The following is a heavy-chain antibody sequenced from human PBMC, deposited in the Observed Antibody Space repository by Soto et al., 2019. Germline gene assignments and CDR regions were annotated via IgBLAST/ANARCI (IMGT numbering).Heavy chain of an antibody. D-gene: IGHD5-12*01. Sequence: QVQLQQWGAGLLKPSETLSLTCAVYGGSFSGYYWSWIRQPPGKGLEWIGEINHSGSTNYNPSLKSRVNISVDTSKNQSSLKLSSVTAADTAVYYCARGVATVVTSYFDYWGQGTLVTVSS. CDR2: INHSGST. V-gene: IGHV4-34*01. J-gene: IGHJ4*02. CDR1: GGSFSGYY. CDR3: ARGVATVVTSYFDY.